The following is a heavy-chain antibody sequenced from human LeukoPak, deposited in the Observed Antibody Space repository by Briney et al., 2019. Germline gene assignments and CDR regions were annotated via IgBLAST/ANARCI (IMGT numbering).Heavy chain of an antibody. Sequence: GGSLRLSCAASGFTFSSYSMNWVRQAPGKGLEWVSSISSSSSYIYYADSVKGRFTISRDNAKNSLYLQMNSLRAEDTAVYYCASTGGGGSCYSCWFDPWGQGTLVTVSS. D-gene: IGHD2-15*01. CDR1: GFTFSSYS. J-gene: IGHJ5*02. V-gene: IGHV3-21*01. CDR2: ISSSSSYI. CDR3: ASTGGGGSCYSCWFDP.